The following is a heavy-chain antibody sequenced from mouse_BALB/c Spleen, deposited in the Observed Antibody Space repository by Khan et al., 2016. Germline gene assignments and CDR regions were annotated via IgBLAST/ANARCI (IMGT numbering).Heavy chain of an antibody. J-gene: IGHJ4*01. D-gene: IGHD1-1*01. CDR2: IWSGGST. V-gene: IGHV2-4-1*01. CDR1: AFSLTNYG. CDR3: ARKGLGSSGSMDY. Sequence: QVQLKQSGPGLVQPSQSLSITCTVSAFSLTNYGVHWVRQSPGRGLEWLGVIWSGGSTDFNAAFISRLSISKDNSKSQVFFKMNSLQDDDTAIYYCARKGLGSSGSMDYWGQGTSVTVSS.